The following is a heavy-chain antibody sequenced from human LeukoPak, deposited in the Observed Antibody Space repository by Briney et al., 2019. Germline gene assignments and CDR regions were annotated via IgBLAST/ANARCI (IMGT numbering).Heavy chain of an antibody. V-gene: IGHV1-69*05. D-gene: IGHD2-2*01. CDR3: VRDLTDCSSTSCNSDAFDI. Sequence: ASVKVSCKASGGTFSSYAISWVRQAPGQGLEWMGGIIPIFGTANYAQKFQGRVTITTDESTSTAYMELSSLRSEDTAVYYCVRDLTDCSSTSCNSDAFDIWGQGTMVTVSS. CDR1: GGTFSSYA. CDR2: IIPIFGTA. J-gene: IGHJ3*02.